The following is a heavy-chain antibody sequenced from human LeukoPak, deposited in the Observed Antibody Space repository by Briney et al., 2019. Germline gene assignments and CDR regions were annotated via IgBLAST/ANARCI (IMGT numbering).Heavy chain of an antibody. CDR3: ARSPPSRYCSSTSCRRAWFDP. Sequence: GASVKVSCKASGYTFTSYDINWVRQATGQGLEWMGWMNPNSGNTGYAQKFQGRVTMTRNTSISTAYMELSSLRSEDTAVYYCARSPPSRYCSSTSCRRAWFDPWGQGTLVTVSS. CDR2: MNPNSGNT. D-gene: IGHD2-2*01. CDR1: GYTFTSYD. V-gene: IGHV1-8*01. J-gene: IGHJ5*02.